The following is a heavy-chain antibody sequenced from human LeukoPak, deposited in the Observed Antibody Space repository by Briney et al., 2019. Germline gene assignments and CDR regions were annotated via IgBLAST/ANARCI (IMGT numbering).Heavy chain of an antibody. D-gene: IGHD1-26*01. Sequence: GGSLRLSCIASGFTFSSSWMSWVRQAPGKGLEWVANIKQDGSEIYYVDSVKGRFTISRDNAESSLYLQMNNLRAEDTAVYYCAKVIPVGALDDAFDIWGQGTMVTVSS. CDR3: AKVIPVGALDDAFDI. J-gene: IGHJ3*02. CDR1: GFTFSSSW. V-gene: IGHV3-7*05. CDR2: IKQDGSEI.